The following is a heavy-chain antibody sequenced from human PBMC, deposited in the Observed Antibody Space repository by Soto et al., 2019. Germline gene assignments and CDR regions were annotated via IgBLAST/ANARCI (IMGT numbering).Heavy chain of an antibody. J-gene: IGHJ4*02. CDR1: GYSFRDYW. D-gene: IGHD6-13*01. CDR3: ARHRVPGIPAAGSDS. Sequence: PGESLKISCKGSGYSFRDYWIGWVRQMPGKALEWMGIIYPGDSDTRYSPSFQGQVTISVDKSISTAYVQWNSLKASDTATYYCARHRVPGIPAAGSDSWGQGTLVTVSS. V-gene: IGHV5-51*01. CDR2: IYPGDSDT.